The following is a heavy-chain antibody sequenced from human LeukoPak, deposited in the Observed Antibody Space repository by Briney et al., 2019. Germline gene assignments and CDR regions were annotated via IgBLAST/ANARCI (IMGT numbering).Heavy chain of an antibody. V-gene: IGHV3-21*01. CDR1: GFTFDDYT. CDR2: ISSSSSYI. Sequence: PGGSLRLSCAASGFTFDDYTMHWVRQAPGKGLEWVSSISSSSSYIYYADSVKGRFTISRDNAKNSLYLQMNSLRAEDTAVYYCARGSGGVITGTRGCFDYWGQGTLVTVSS. J-gene: IGHJ4*02. D-gene: IGHD1-20*01. CDR3: ARGSGGVITGTRGCFDY.